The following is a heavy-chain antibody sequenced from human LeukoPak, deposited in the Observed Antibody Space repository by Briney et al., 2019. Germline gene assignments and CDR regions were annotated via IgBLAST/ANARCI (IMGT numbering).Heavy chain of an antibody. D-gene: IGHD2-8*01. J-gene: IGHJ4*02. V-gene: IGHV3-23*01. CDR1: GFTFRNFA. CDR3: AKDGQSFNSMYDYFDS. Sequence: GGSLRLSCSASGFTFRNFAISWVRQAPGKGLEWVSSIGGGDTHYADSVKGRFTISRDDSRSTVDLQMSSLRAEDTAVYYCAKDGQSFNSMYDYFDSWGQGTLVTVSS. CDR2: IGGGDT.